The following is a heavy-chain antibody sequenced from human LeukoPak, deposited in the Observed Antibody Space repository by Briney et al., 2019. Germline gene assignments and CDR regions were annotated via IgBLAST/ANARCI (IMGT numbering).Heavy chain of an antibody. Sequence: GGSLRLSCAASGFTFSSYAMSWVRQAPGKGLEWVSSITGSGGSAYYADSVKGRFTISRDNSMNTLYLQMNSLRAEDTAVYYCAKAPDYYGSGSYYNGVYYFDYWGQGTLVTVSS. V-gene: IGHV3-23*01. CDR1: GFTFSSYA. J-gene: IGHJ4*02. CDR2: ITGSGGSA. D-gene: IGHD3-10*01. CDR3: AKAPDYYGSGSYYNGVYYFDY.